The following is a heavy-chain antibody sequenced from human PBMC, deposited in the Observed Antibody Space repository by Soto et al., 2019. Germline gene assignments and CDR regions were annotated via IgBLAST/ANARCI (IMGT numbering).Heavy chain of an antibody. CDR3: TRDASRDSSARGWFDP. V-gene: IGHV3-21*01. D-gene: IGHD6-13*01. CDR1: GFTFRSFT. J-gene: IGHJ5*02. CDR2: ISSNSAYI. Sequence: GGSLRLSCAASGFTFRSFTMNWVRQAPGKGLEWVSTISSNSAYIYYTDALRGRFTISRDNAKNSPHLQMNSLRAEDTAVYYCTRDASRDSSARGWFDPWGPGTLVTVSS.